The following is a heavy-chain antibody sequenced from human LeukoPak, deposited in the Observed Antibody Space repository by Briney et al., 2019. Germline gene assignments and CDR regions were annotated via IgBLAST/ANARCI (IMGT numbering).Heavy chain of an antibody. CDR1: GFTSSTYW. CDR2: IKKDGSEK. J-gene: IGHJ4*02. D-gene: IGHD1-7*01. Sequence: QTGGSLRLSCAASGFTSSTYWMTWVRQAPGKGLEWVANIKKDGSEKYYVDSVRGRFTISRDNAKNSLYLQMNSLRAEDTAVYYCAREMGWNYGDYWGQGTLVTVSS. CDR3: AREMGWNYGDY. V-gene: IGHV3-7*05.